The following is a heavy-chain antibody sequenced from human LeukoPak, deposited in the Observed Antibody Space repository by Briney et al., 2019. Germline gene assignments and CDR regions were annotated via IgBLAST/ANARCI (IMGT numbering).Heavy chain of an antibody. J-gene: IGHJ4*02. V-gene: IGHV3-66*01. CDR1: GFTVSSGY. CDR3: ARGRAVTDVGIFDY. CDR2: LYAGGGA. D-gene: IGHD2-21*02. Sequence: GGSLRLSCIASGFTVSSGYVNWVRQAPGKGLEWVSVLYAGGGAYYADSVKGRFTISRDHSKNTLYLQMNSLRAEDTAVYCCARGRAVTDVGIFDYWGQGTLVIVSS.